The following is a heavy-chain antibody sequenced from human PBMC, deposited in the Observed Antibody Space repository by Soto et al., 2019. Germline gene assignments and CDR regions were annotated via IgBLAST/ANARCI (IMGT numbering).Heavy chain of an antibody. CDR2: IYYSGST. D-gene: IGHD6-19*01. Sequence: SETLSLTCTVSGGSISSSSFHWGWIRQPPGKGLEWIGSIYYSGSTYYSPSLKSRVTISVDTSKNQFFLNLTSVTAADTAVYFCASAFGGWPPDSWGQGTLVTVSS. J-gene: IGHJ4*02. V-gene: IGHV4-39*07. CDR1: GGSISSSSFH. CDR3: ASAFGGWPPDS.